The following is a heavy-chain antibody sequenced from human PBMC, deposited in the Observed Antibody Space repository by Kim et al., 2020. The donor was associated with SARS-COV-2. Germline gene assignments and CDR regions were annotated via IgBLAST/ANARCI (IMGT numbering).Heavy chain of an antibody. CDR3: AGLDCGGDCYWPDHDAFDI. CDR2: IIPIFGTA. Sequence: SVKVSCKASGGTFSSYAISWVRQAPGQGLEWMGGIIPIFGTANYAQKFQGRVTITADESTSTAYMELSSLRSEDTAVYYCAGLDCGGDCYWPDHDAFDIWGQGTMVTVSS. D-gene: IGHD2-21*02. J-gene: IGHJ3*02. CDR1: GGTFSSYA. V-gene: IGHV1-69*13.